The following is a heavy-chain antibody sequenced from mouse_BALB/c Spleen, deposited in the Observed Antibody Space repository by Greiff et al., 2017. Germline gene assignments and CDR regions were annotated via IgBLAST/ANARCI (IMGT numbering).Heavy chain of an antibody. V-gene: IGHV14-3*02. CDR3: ARGNYETVYFDD. CDR2: IDPANGNT. CDR1: GFNIKDTY. Sequence: VQLQQSGAELVKPGASVKLSCTASGFNIKDTYMHWVKQRPEQGLEWIGRIDPANGNTKYDPKFQGKATITADTSSNTAYLQLSSLTSEDTAVYYCARGNYETVYFDDWGQGTTLTVSS. J-gene: IGHJ2*01. D-gene: IGHD2-1*01.